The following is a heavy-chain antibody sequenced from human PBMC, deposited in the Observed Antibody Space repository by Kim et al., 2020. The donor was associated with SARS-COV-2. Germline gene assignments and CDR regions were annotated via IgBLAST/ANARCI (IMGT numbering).Heavy chain of an antibody. Sequence: LKGRVTISVDTSKNQFSLKLSSVTAADTAVYYCARGLVYSNYRVHDAFDIWGQGTMVTVSS. D-gene: IGHD4-4*01. V-gene: IGHV4-34*01. CDR3: ARGLVYSNYRVHDAFDI. J-gene: IGHJ3*02.